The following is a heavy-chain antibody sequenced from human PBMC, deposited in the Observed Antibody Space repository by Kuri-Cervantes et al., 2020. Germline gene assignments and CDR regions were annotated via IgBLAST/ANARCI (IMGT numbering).Heavy chain of an antibody. J-gene: IGHJ6*02. Sequence: ASVKVSCKASGYTFTSYDINWVRQATGQGLEWMGWMNPNSGNTGYAQKFQGRVTTTTDTSITTVYMELSGLKADDTAVYFCVTSRDYEQRYYTMDDWGQGTTVTVSS. CDR3: VTSRDYEQRYYTMDD. D-gene: IGHD4-17*01. CDR1: GYTFTSYD. CDR2: MNPNSGNT. V-gene: IGHV1-8*01.